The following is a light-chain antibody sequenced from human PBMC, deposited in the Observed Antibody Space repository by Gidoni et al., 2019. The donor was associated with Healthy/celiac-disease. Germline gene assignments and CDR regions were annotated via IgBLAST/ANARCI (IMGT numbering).Light chain of an antibody. CDR2: WAS. CDR1: QSVLYSSNNKNY. Sequence: DIVMTQSPDSLAVSLCERATINCKSSQSVLYSSNNKNYLAWYQQKQGQPPKRLIYWASTRESGVPDRFSGSGSGTDFTLTISSLQAEDVAVYYCQQYYSTPPAFGGGTKVEIK. V-gene: IGKV4-1*01. J-gene: IGKJ4*01. CDR3: QQYYSTPPA.